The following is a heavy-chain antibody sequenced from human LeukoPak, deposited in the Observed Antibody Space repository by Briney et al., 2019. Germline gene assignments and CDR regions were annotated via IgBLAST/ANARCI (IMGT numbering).Heavy chain of an antibody. V-gene: IGHV4-4*02. D-gene: IGHD6-19*01. Sequence: SETLSLTCAVSGGSISSSNWWSWVRQPPGKGLEWIGEIYHSGSTNYNPSLKSRVTISVDTSKNQFSLKLSSVTAADTAVYYCARGRGDSSGWYVVYYYYMDVWGKGTTVTVSS. CDR1: GGSISSSNW. J-gene: IGHJ6*03. CDR2: IYHSGST. CDR3: ARGRGDSSGWYVVYYYYMDV.